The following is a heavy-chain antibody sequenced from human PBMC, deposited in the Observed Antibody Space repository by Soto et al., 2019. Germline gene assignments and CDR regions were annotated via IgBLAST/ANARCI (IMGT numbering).Heavy chain of an antibody. CDR1: GFTFSSYA. Sequence: QVQLVESGGGVVQPGRSLRLSCAASGFTFSSYAMHWVRQAPGKGLEWVAVISYDGSNKYYADSVKGRFTISRDNSKNTLYRQMNSLRGEDTAVYYCARDYARLVVAAAGYYFDCWGQGPLVTVSS. J-gene: IGHJ4*02. D-gene: IGHD6-13*01. CDR3: ARDYARLVVAAAGYYFDC. V-gene: IGHV3-30-3*01. CDR2: ISYDGSNK.